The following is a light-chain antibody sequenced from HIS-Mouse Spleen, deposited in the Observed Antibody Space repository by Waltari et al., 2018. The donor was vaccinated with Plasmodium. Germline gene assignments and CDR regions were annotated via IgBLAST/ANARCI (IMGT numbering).Light chain of an antibody. CDR2: EGS. Sequence: QSALTQPASVSGSPGPSITLSCTGTSRDVGSHTLVSWYQQPPGKAPKLMIYEGSKRPSGVSNRFSGSKSGNTASLTISGLQAEDEADYYCCSYAGSSTFVFGGGTKLTVL. J-gene: IGLJ3*02. CDR1: SRDVGSHTL. CDR3: CSYAGSSTFV. V-gene: IGLV2-23*03.